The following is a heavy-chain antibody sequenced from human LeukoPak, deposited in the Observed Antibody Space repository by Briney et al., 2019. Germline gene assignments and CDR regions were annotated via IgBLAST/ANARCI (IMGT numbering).Heavy chain of an antibody. D-gene: IGHD2-2*02. V-gene: IGHV3-33*01. CDR1: GFTFSNYD. J-gene: IGHJ4*02. Sequence: GGSLRLSCAASGFTFSNYDMNWVRQAPGKGLEWVAVIWYDGSNIYYADSVKGRFTISRDNSRHTLYLQMNSLRAEDTAVYYCVREPPTVVQYHFDHWGPGTLVTVSS. CDR2: IWYDGSNI. CDR3: VREPPTVVQYHFDH.